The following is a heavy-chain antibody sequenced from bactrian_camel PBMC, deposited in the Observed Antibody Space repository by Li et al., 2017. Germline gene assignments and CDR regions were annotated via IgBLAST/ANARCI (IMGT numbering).Heavy chain of an antibody. CDR3: AADAGAPPPISDYDLLAPVRYNS. V-gene: IGHV3S53*01. J-gene: IGHJ4*01. CDR1: GNTGSSDC. Sequence: QVHLVESGGGAVQSGGSLRLSCAVSGNTGSSDCMGWFRQGSDGKREGVGTIDSNGRISYVDSVKGRFTISLRRAENTVYLQMNNLEPEGTAMYYCAADAGAPPPISDYDLLAPVRYNSWGQGTQVTVS. CDR2: IDSNGRI. D-gene: IGHD4*01.